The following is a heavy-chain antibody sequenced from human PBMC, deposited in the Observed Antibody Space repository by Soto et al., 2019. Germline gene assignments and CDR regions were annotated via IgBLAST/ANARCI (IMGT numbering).Heavy chain of an antibody. CDR2: VNPNSGGT. V-gene: IGHV1-2*02. CDR3: ARVPSNSAFDY. D-gene: IGHD6-6*01. CDR1: GYTLSDYY. Sequence: ASVKVSCKASGYTLSDYYFHWVRQAPGQGLEWMGWVNPNSGGTNYAQKFQGRVTMTRDTSISTVYMELSRLRSDDTAVYYCARVPSNSAFDYWGQGTLVTVSS. J-gene: IGHJ4*02.